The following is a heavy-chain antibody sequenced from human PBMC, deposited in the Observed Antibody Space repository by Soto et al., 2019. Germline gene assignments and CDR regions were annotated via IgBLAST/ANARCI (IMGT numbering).Heavy chain of an antibody. V-gene: IGHV3-49*03. Sequence: GGSLRLSCTASGFTFGDYAMSWFRQAPGKGLEWVGFIRSKAYGGTTEYAASVKGRFTISRDDSKSIAYLQMNSLKTEDTAVYYCTRDRRSPERDYWGQGTLVTVSS. J-gene: IGHJ4*02. CDR3: TRDRRSPERDY. CDR2: IRSKAYGGTT. CDR1: GFTFGDYA.